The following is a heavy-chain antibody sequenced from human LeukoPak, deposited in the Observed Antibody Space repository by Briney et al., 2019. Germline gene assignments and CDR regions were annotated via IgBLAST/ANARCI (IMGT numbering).Heavy chain of an antibody. CDR1: GFTFSSYA. CDR2: ISGSAGST. CDR3: ARSYYDFWSGYSGVSDY. V-gene: IGHV3-23*01. D-gene: IGHD3-3*01. Sequence: SGGSLRLSCAASGFTFSSYAMSWVRQAPGKGLEWVSAISGSAGSTYYADSVKGRFTISRDNAKNSLYLQMNSLRAEDTAVYYCARSYYDFWSGYSGVSDYWGQGTLVTVSS. J-gene: IGHJ4*02.